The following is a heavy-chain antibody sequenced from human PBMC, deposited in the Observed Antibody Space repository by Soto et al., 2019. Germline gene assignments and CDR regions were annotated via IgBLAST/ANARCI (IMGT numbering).Heavy chain of an antibody. CDR2: MYHSGSTNSRST. D-gene: IGHD6-19*01. V-gene: IGHV4-59*01. Sequence: SETLSLTCSVSGGSISSYYWSWIRQPPGKGLEWIGYMYHSGSTNSRSTNYNPSLKSRVTISVDTSKNQFSLKLSSVTAADTAVYYCAKYAVADPYNWFDPWGQGTLVTVSS. CDR3: AKYAVADPYNWFDP. J-gene: IGHJ5*02. CDR1: GGSISSYY.